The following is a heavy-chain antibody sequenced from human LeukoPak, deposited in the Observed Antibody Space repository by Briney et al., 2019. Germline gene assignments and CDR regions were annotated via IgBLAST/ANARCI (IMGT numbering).Heavy chain of an antibody. Sequence: SETLSLTCTVSGGSISSSSYYWGWIRQPPGKGLEWIGSIYYSGSTYYNPSLKSRVTISVDTSKNQFSLKLSSVTAADTAVYYCASQKYSSLLEAWGQGTLVTVSS. CDR2: IYYSGST. CDR1: GGSISSSSYY. D-gene: IGHD6-6*01. J-gene: IGHJ4*02. CDR3: ASQKYSSLLEA. V-gene: IGHV4-39*07.